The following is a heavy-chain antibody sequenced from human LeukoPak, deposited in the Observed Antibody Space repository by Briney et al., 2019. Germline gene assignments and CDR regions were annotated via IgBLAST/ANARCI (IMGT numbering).Heavy chain of an antibody. V-gene: IGHV3-7*01. CDR2: IKQDGSEK. CDR1: GFTFSSYW. D-gene: IGHD1-26*01. Sequence: PGGSLRLSCAASGFTFSSYWMSWVRQAPGKGLEWVANIKQDGSEKYYVDSVRGRFTISRDNAVNSLYLQMNSLRAEDSGLYYCTRDMQGSRLYLVGSQNDWGQGTLVTVSS. J-gene: IGHJ4*02. CDR3: TRDMQGSRLYLVGSQND.